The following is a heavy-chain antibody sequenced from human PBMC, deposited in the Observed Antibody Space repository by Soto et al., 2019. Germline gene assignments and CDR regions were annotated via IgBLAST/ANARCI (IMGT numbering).Heavy chain of an antibody. J-gene: IGHJ4*02. CDR2: IYNSGSI. Sequence: SETLSLTCTVSDGSISSYYWSWIRQPPGKGLEWIGNIYNSGSINYNPSLKSRVTISVDTSKNQFSLKLSSVTAADTAVYYCARSGYSSGWYREGFDYWGQGTLVTVS. V-gene: IGHV4-59*01. D-gene: IGHD6-19*01. CDR3: ARSGYSSGWYREGFDY. CDR1: DGSISSYY.